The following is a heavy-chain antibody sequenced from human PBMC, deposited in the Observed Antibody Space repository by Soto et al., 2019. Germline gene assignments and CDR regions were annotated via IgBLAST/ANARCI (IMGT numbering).Heavy chain of an antibody. D-gene: IGHD3-10*01. V-gene: IGHV3-74*01. Sequence: EVQLVESGGGLVQPGGSLRLSCAASGFTFSSYWMHWVRQAPGKGLVWVSRINSDGSSTSYADSVKGRFTISRDNAKNTLYLQMNSLRAEDTAVYYCARGKPGGWYGVDYYYYGMDVWGQGTTVTVSS. J-gene: IGHJ6*02. CDR1: GFTFSSYW. CDR2: INSDGSST. CDR3: ARGKPGGWYGVDYYYYGMDV.